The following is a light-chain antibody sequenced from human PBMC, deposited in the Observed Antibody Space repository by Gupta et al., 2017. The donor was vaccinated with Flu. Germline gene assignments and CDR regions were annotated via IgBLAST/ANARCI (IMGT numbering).Light chain of an antibody. J-gene: IGLJ3*02. CDR1: SVSVFFNNF. Sequence: TVTFTCGLSSVSVFFNNFPSCYQQTPDQAPRPLIYNTNRRSAVVPDRFSGSILGNKAALTITGAEEDDESDYYCVGFLTSGIWVFGGGTKLTVL. V-gene: IGLV8-61*01. CDR2: NTN. CDR3: VGFLTSGIWV.